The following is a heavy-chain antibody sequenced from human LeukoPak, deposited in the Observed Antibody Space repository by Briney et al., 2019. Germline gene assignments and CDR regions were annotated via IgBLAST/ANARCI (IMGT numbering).Heavy chain of an antibody. J-gene: IGHJ4*02. CDR1: GGSISSGSYY. CDR2: IYTSGST. Sequence: SETLSLTCTVSGGSISSGSYYWSWIRQPAGKGLEWIGRIYTSGSTNYNPSLKSRVTISVDTSKNQFSLKLSSVTAADTAVYYCAREPGIAAAGKNRWGQGTLVTVSS. V-gene: IGHV4-61*02. D-gene: IGHD6-13*01. CDR3: AREPGIAAAGKNR.